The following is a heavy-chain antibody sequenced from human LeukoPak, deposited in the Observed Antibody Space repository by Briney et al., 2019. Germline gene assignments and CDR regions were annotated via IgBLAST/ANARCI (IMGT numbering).Heavy chain of an antibody. Sequence: PGGSLRLSCAASGFTFTSHWMSWVRQAPGKGLEWVAKIKQDGSEKYYADSVKGRFTISRDNAKSSLYLQMNSLRAEDTAVYYCARDSLIAVAGTHYYGMDVWGQGTTVTVSS. V-gene: IGHV3-7*01. CDR1: GFTFTSHW. CDR2: IKQDGSEK. D-gene: IGHD6-19*01. J-gene: IGHJ6*02. CDR3: ARDSLIAVAGTHYYGMDV.